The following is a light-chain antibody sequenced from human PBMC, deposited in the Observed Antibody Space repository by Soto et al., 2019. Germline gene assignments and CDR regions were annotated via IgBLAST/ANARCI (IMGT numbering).Light chain of an antibody. CDR1: QTISSW. CDR2: KAS. CDR3: QHYNSYSEA. V-gene: IGKV1-5*03. J-gene: IGKJ1*01. Sequence: DIQMTQSPATLSGSVGDRGTITCRASQTISSWLAWYQQKQGKAPKLLIYKASTIKSGVPSRFSGSGSGTEFTLTISSLQPDDFATYYCQHYNSYSEAFGQGPKVELK.